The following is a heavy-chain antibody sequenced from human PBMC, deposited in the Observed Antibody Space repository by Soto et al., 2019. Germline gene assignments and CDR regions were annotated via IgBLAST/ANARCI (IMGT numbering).Heavy chain of an antibody. V-gene: IGHV3-23*01. CDR2: ISGSGGST. Sequence: EVQLLESGGGLVQPGGSLRLSCAASGFTFSSYAMSWVRQAPGKGLEWVSAISGSGGSTYYADSVKGRFTISRDNSKNTLYLQMNSLRAEDTAVYYCAKRRKTMLVVVITMVVEPNWGQGTLVTVSS. CDR3: AKRRKTMLVVVITMVVEPN. CDR1: GFTFSSYA. J-gene: IGHJ4*02. D-gene: IGHD3-22*01.